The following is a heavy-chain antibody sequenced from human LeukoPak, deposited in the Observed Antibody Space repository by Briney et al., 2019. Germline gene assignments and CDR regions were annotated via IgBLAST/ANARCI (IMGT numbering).Heavy chain of an antibody. CDR1: GFTFSRHW. D-gene: IGHD4-17*01. CDR3: ARGPDFGDRLDYFDY. V-gene: IGHV3-7*01. Sequence: GGSLRLSCAASGFTFSRHWMGWVRQAPGKGLEWVASIKQDGSQYYVDSVKGRFFISRDNAKNSVSLQMNSLRGEDTAVYYCARGPDFGDRLDYFDYWAREPWSPSP. CDR2: IKQDGSQ. J-gene: IGHJ4*02.